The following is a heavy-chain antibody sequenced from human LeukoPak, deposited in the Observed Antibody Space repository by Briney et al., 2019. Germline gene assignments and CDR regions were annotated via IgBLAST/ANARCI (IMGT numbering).Heavy chain of an antibody. CDR1: EFTFSTYS. J-gene: IGHJ4*02. Sequence: GGSLRLSCAASEFTFSTYSMNWVRQAPGKGLEWVSSISSGSTYIYYADSVKGRFTISRDNAKNSLYLQMNSLRAEDTAVYYCALIGLDSSGYYYDYLDYWGQGTLVTVSS. D-gene: IGHD3-22*01. CDR3: ALIGLDSSGYYYDYLDY. CDR2: ISSGSTYI. V-gene: IGHV3-21*01.